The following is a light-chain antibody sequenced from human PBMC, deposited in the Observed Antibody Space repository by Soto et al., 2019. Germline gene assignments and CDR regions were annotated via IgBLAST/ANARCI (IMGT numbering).Light chain of an antibody. CDR2: SAS. CDR3: QQLNSYPQT. V-gene: IGKV1-9*01. CDR1: RGISSY. J-gene: IGKJ5*01. Sequence: DIQMTQSPSSLSASLGDRVTITCQASRGISSYLAWYQQKPGKAPKLLVYSASTLQSGVPSRFSGSGSGPDFTLTISSLQPEDSATYFCQQLNSYPQTFGQGTRLEIK.